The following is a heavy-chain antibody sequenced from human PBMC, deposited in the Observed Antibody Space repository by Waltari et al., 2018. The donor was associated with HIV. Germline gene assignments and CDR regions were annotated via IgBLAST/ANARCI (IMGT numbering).Heavy chain of an antibody. J-gene: IGHJ6*02. CDR3: ARNSSGKGNRYFYYGLDV. V-gene: IGHV1-8*02. D-gene: IGHD3-22*01. CDR2: MNPNSGNT. CDR1: GYNFINFD. Sequence: QVHLVQSGPEVKRPGASVKISCKAYGYNFINFDVNWVRPAAGQGPEWLGWMNPNSGNTASPYIFEERVTMTRDVSTDTAYLEMSGLTPEDTAIYYCARNSSGKGNRYFYYGLDVWGQGTPVTV.